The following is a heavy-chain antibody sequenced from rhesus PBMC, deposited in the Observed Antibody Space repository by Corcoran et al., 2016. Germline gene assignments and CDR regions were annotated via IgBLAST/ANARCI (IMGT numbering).Heavy chain of an antibody. Sequence: QVQLQESGPGLVKPSETLSLTCAVSGVSVSSYWWSWIRQSPGKGLDWIGEIFGNSDTTYNNPSLKGRATISKGPSKNQFSLKLTFVTAADTAVYFCVRNSGYIGFAYDYWGQGVLVTVSS. CDR1: GVSVSSYW. J-gene: IGHJ4*01. D-gene: IGHD5-30*01. CDR3: VRNSGYIGFAYDY. CDR2: IFGNSDTT. V-gene: IGHV4-80*01.